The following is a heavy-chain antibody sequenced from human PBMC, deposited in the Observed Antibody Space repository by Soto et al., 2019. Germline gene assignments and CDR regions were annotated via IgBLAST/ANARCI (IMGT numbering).Heavy chain of an antibody. CDR3: AKRLLYPGSSDYVDYYGMDV. CDR2: ISDDGSNK. D-gene: IGHD4-17*01. V-gene: IGHV3-30*18. J-gene: IGHJ6*02. Sequence: QVQLVESGGGVVQPGRSLRLSCAASGFTFSSYGMHWVRQAPGKGLEWVAVISDDGSNKYYADSVKARFTISRDNSKNTLYLQMNSLRAEDTAVYYCAKRLLYPGSSDYVDYYGMDVWGQGTTVTVSS. CDR1: GFTFSSYG.